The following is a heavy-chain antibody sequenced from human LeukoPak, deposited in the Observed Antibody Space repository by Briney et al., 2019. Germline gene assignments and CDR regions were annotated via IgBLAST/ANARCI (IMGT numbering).Heavy chain of an antibody. J-gene: IGHJ4*02. CDR2: IIPIFGTA. V-gene: IGHV1-69*06. CDR1: GGTFSSYA. CDR3: ARGSSGWYYFDY. D-gene: IGHD6-19*01. Sequence: GASVKVSCKASGGTFSSYAISWVRQAPGQGLEWMGGIIPIFGTANYAQKFQGRVTITADKSTNTAYMELSSLRSEDTAVYYCARGSSGWYYFDYWGQGTLVTVSS.